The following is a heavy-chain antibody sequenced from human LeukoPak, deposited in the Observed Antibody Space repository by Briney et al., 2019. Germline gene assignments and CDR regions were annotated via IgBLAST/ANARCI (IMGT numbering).Heavy chain of an antibody. Sequence: GGSLRLSCAAGGCTFSSYAMSWVRQAPGKGLEWVSAISGSGGSTYYADSVKGRFTISRDNSKNTLYLQMNSLRAEDTAVYYCAKSSLGLLGNYWGQGTLVTVSS. CDR3: AKSSLGLLGNY. CDR2: ISGSGGST. J-gene: IGHJ4*02. CDR1: GCTFSSYA. V-gene: IGHV3-23*01. D-gene: IGHD3-10*01.